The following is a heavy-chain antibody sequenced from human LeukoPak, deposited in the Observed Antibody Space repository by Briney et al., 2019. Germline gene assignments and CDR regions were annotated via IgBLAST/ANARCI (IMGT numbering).Heavy chain of an antibody. CDR3: ARHVALRHYYDSSGYSDDY. Sequence: SETLSLTCAVYGGSFSGYYWSWIRQPPGKGLEWIGEINHSGSTNYNPSLKSRVTISVETSKNQFSLKLSSVTAADTAVYYCARHVALRHYYDSSGYSDDYWGQGTLVTVSS. CDR1: GGSFSGYY. V-gene: IGHV4-34*01. D-gene: IGHD3-22*01. J-gene: IGHJ4*02. CDR2: INHSGST.